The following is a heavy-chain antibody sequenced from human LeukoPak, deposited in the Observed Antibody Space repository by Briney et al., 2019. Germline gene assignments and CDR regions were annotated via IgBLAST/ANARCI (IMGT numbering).Heavy chain of an antibody. D-gene: IGHD5-18*01. CDR3: ARGRGYGGLNPNLDS. CDR2: IWYDESNE. V-gene: IGHV3-33*01. Sequence: PGRPLRLPCAASGSTFSPFGMHWVRQAPGKGLEWVSVIWYDESNEYYADSVKGRFTISRDNSKNTLYLQMNTLRAEDTAVYYCARGRGYGGLNPNLDSWGQGTLVTVSS. J-gene: IGHJ4*02. CDR1: GSTFSPFG.